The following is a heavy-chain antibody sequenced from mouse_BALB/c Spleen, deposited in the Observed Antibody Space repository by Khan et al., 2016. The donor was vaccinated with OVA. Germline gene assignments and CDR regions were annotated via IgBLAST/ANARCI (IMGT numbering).Heavy chain of an antibody. V-gene: IGHV5-9-1*01. CDR3: TNGNDGWFAY. Sequence: EVELVESGGGLVEPGGSLKLSCAASGFTFSSFVMSWVRQTPEKRLEWVATISSAATYTYYPDSVKGRFTISRDKAKNTLYLPMNSLRSDDTSIYYFTNGNDGWFAYCGQGTLVTVST. J-gene: IGHJ3*01. CDR1: GFTFSSFV. CDR2: ISSAATYT. D-gene: IGHD1-1*01.